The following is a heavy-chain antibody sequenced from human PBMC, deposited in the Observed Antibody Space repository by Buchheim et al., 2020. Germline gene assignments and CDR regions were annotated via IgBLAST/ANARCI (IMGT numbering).Heavy chain of an antibody. CDR2: IWSDGNKK. J-gene: IGHJ4*02. CDR3: ARDAVLQWLYVGSFDY. Sequence: QVQLVESGGGVVQPGRSLRLSCAASGFTFSNYGIHWVRQAPGKGLEWVAVIWSDGNKKNSADSVKGRFTISRDNSMNTVYLHMNSLRVEDTAVYFWARDAVLQWLYVGSFDYWGQG. CDR1: GFTFSNYG. D-gene: IGHD3-3*01. V-gene: IGHV3-33*01.